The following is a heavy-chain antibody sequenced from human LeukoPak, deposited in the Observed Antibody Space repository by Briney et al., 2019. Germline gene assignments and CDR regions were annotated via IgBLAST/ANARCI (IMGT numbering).Heavy chain of an antibody. Sequence: PSETLSLTCTVSGGSISSYYWSWIRQPPGKGLEWIGYIYYSGSTNYNPSLNSRVTISLDTSKNQISLKLSSVTAADTAVYYCARHTTVVPPHYFDYWGQGTLVTVSS. CDR2: IYYSGST. J-gene: IGHJ4*02. V-gene: IGHV4-59*08. CDR1: GGSISSYY. D-gene: IGHD4-23*01. CDR3: ARHTTVVPPHYFDY.